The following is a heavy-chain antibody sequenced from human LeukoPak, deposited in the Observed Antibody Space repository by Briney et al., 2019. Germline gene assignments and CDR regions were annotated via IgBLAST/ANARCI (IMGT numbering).Heavy chain of an antibody. V-gene: IGHV3-74*01. CDR1: GFTLRSYW. CDR2: INSDGSMT. D-gene: IGHD2-21*02. Sequence: GGSLRLSCAASGFTLRSYWMHWFRQVPGKGLVWVSRINSDGSMTSYADSVKGRFTIARDNAKNSLYLQMNSLIPEDTAVYYCSRDGSGSGDVWGQGTLVTVSS. J-gene: IGHJ4*02. CDR3: SRDGSGSGDV.